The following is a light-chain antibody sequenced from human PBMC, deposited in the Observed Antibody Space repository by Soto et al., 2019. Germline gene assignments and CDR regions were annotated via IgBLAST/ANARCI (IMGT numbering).Light chain of an antibody. CDR1: QNICYN. J-gene: IGKJ1*01. CDR2: RAS. V-gene: IGKV3-15*01. CDR3: LRYSNLWA. Sequence: ILMTQSPASVSVSPGERATLSCRASQNICYNVAWYQHRPGQAPRLLIYRASTRAPGVPARFSGSGSGTEFTITISSQHAEDFTVYCYLRYSNLWAFGQGTKVEI.